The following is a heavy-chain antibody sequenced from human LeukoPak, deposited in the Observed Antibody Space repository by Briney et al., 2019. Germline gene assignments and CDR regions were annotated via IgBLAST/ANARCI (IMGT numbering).Heavy chain of an antibody. D-gene: IGHD3-22*01. CDR3: ARFLGNYFDSRGPSLY. V-gene: IGHV3-21*01. Sequence: GGSLRLSCAASGFTFSIYSMNWVRQAPGKGLEWVSSISSSSSYIYYADSVKGRFTISRDNAKNSLYLLMNSLRGGDTAVYYCARFLGNYFDSRGPSLYWGQGTLVTVSS. CDR2: ISSSSSYI. CDR1: GFTFSIYS. J-gene: IGHJ4*02.